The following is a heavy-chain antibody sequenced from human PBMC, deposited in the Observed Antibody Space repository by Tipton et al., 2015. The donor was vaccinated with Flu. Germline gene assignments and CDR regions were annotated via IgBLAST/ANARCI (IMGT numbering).Heavy chain of an antibody. J-gene: IGHJ4*02. Sequence: SLRLSCVASGFTFSQYAMHWVRQAPGKGLEYVSSLTSDGRNTYYANSVKGRFTISRDNAKTTLYLQMGSMRAEDTAQYYCASLIRGTSGGTDYWDQGTLVTVSS. CDR3: ASLIRGTSGGTDY. V-gene: IGHV3-64*01. CDR1: GFTFSQYA. CDR2: LTSDGRNT. D-gene: IGHD3-16*01.